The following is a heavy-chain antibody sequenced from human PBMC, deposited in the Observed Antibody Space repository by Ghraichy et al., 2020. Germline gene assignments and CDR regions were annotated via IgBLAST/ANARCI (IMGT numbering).Heavy chain of an antibody. CDR1: GGSFSGYY. CDR3: ARGGLDSGYGY. CDR2: INHSGST. D-gene: IGHD5-12*01. J-gene: IGHJ4*02. V-gene: IGHV4-34*01. Sequence: SETLSLTCAVYGGSFSGYYWSWIRQPPGKGLEWIGEINHSGSTNYNPSLKSRVTISVDTSKNQFSLKLSSVTAADTAVYYCARGGLDSGYGYWGQGTLVTVSS.